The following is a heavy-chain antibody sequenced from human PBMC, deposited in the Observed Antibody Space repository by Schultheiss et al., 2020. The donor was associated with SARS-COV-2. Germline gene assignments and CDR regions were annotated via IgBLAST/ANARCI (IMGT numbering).Heavy chain of an antibody. D-gene: IGHD3-22*01. J-gene: IGHJ4*02. CDR2: IYSGGST. V-gene: IGHV3-66*02. CDR1: GFTFSSYA. Sequence: GGSLRLSCAASGFTFSSYAMSWVRQAPGKGLEWVSVIYSGGSTYYADSVKGRFTISRDNSKNTLYLQMNSLRAEDTAVYYCARPYDSSGDYFDYWGQGTLVTVSS. CDR3: ARPYDSSGDYFDY.